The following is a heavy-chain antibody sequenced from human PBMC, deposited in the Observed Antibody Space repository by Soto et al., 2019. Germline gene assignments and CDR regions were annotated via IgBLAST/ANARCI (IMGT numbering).Heavy chain of an antibody. CDR3: SRAGSNIIGFVLVFCF. V-gene: IGHV1-69*01. CDR1: GGTFSSYA. D-gene: IGHD1-20*01. J-gene: IGHJ1*01. CDR2: IIPIFGTA. Sequence: QVQLVQSGAEVKKPGSSVKVSCKASGGTFSSYAISWVRQAPGQGLEWMGGIIPIFGTANYAQKFQGRVTVTAGGSTGTSYMGLGRLRTEGTGGDYWSRAGSNIIGFVLVFCFWGQGTLVTVSS.